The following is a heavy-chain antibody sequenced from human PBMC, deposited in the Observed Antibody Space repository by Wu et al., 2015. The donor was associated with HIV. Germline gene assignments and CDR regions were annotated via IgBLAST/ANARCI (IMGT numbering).Heavy chain of an antibody. Sequence: QVQLVQSGAEMKKPGASVNISCKASGYAFSTYYIHWVRQAPGQGLEWMGLINPGIGSTYYAEKFQGRVTMTRDTSTNTVNMQLGTLTSEDTAVYYCVRRGLCDHCSNFDFQHWGQGTPVVVSS. V-gene: IGHV1-46*01. CDR3: VRRGLCDHCSNFDFQH. D-gene: IGHD2-2*01. CDR1: GYAFSTYY. J-gene: IGHJ1*01. CDR2: INPGIGST.